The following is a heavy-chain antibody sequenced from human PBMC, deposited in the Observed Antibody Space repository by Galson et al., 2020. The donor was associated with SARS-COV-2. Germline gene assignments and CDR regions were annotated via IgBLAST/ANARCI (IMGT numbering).Heavy chain of an antibody. J-gene: IGHJ3*02. CDR2: ISGSGGST. V-gene: IGHV3-23*01. CDR3: AKEGITMVVVVSGAFDI. CDR1: GFTFSSNA. D-gene: IGHD3-22*01. Sequence: GGSLRLSCAASGFTFSSNAMSWVRQAQGKGLDWVSTISGSGGSTYYADSVKGRFTISRDNSKNTLYLQMNSLRADDTAVYFCAKEGITMVVVVSGAFDIWGQGTMVTVSS.